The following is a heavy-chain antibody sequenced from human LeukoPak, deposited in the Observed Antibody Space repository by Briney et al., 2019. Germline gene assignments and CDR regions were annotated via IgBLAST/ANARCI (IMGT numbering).Heavy chain of an antibody. CDR1: GFTFSSYG. D-gene: IGHD6-13*01. Sequence: GGSLRLSCAASGFTFSSYGMHWVRQAPGKGLEWVAVIWYDGSNKYYADSVKGRFTISRDNSKNTLYLQMNSLRAEDTAVYYCARESSSWYHSDYWGQGTLVTVSS. CDR2: IWYDGSNK. CDR3: ARESSSWYHSDY. J-gene: IGHJ4*02. V-gene: IGHV3-33*01.